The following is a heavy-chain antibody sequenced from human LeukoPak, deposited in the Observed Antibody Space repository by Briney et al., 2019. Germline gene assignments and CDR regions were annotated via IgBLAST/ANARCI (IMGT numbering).Heavy chain of an antibody. V-gene: IGHV4-59*01. J-gene: IGHJ4*02. CDR1: GGSISSYY. CDR2: IYYSGST. D-gene: IGHD3-22*01. CDR3: ARAYYYDSSGYFGY. Sequence: KPSETLSLTCTVSGGSISSYYWSWIRQPPGKGLEWIGYIYYSGSTDYNTSLKSRVTISVDTSKNQFSLKLSSVTAADTAVYYCARAYYYDSSGYFGYWGQGTLVTVSS.